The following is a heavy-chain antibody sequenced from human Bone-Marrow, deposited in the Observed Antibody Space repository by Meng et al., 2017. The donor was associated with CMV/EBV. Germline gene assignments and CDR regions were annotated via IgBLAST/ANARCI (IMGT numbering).Heavy chain of an antibody. D-gene: IGHD2-2*01. CDR1: GFTFSSHW. V-gene: IGHV3-7*01. J-gene: IGHJ4*02. CDR3: ASEPDYY. Sequence: GESLKISCAASGFTFSSHWMSWVRQAPGKGLEWVANIKQDGSEKYYVDSVKGRFTISRDNAKNSLYLQMNSLRAEDTAVYYCASEPDYYWGQGTLVPVSS. CDR2: IKQDGSEK.